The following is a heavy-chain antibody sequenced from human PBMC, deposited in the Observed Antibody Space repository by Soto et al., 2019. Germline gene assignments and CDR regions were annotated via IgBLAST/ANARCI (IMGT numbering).Heavy chain of an antibody. CDR1: GGTFSSYA. Sequence: QVQLVQSGAEVKKPGSSVKVSCKASGGTFSSYAISWVRQAPGQGLEWMGGIIPIFGTANYAQKFQGRVTITADESTSTAYMELSSLRSEDPAVYYCARVSLPRKSSSWPFDYWGQGTLVTVSS. J-gene: IGHJ4*02. CDR2: IIPIFGTA. CDR3: ARVSLPRKSSSWPFDY. D-gene: IGHD6-13*01. V-gene: IGHV1-69*12.